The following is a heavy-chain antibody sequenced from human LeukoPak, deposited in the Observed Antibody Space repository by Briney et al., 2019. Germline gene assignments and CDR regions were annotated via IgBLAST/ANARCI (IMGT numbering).Heavy chain of an antibody. CDR3: ARPQGSGWYYFDS. J-gene: IGHJ4*02. V-gene: IGHV4-61*01. D-gene: IGHD6-19*01. CDR2: IYNSGNT. Sequence: SETLSLICTVSGASVSSDSYYWSWIRQPPGKGLEWIGFIYNSGNTNYNPSLKSRVTISVDTSKNQFSLKLKSVTAADTAVYYCARPQGSGWYYFDSWGQGTPVTVSS. CDR1: GASVSSDSYY.